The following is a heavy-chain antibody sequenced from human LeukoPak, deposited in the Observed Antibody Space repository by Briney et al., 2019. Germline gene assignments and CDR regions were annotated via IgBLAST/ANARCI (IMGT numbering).Heavy chain of an antibody. V-gene: IGHV4-34*01. CDR1: GGSFSGYY. CDR3: ATRGITMVRGVIDGMDV. J-gene: IGHJ6*02. CDR2: INHSGST. Sequence: SETLSLTCAVYGGSFSGYYWSWIRQPPGKGLEWIGEINHSGSTNYNPSLKSRVTISVDTSKNQFSLKLSSVTAADTAVYYCATRGITMVRGVIDGMDVWGQGTTVTVSS. D-gene: IGHD3-10*01.